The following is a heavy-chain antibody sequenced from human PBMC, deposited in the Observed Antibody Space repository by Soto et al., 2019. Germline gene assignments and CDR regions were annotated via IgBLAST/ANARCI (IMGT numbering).Heavy chain of an antibody. Sequence: ASVKVSCKASGYTFTSYDINWVRQAAGQGLEWMGWMNPSSGNTGYAQKFQGRVTMTRNTSINTAYMELSSLRSEDTAVYYCARGQWKLSFALGAGYYYNRDVGGKGTRVTV. CDR1: GYTFTSYD. CDR2: MNPSSGNT. V-gene: IGHV1-8*01. D-gene: IGHD3-10*01. CDR3: ARGQWKLSFALGAGYYYNRDV. J-gene: IGHJ6*03.